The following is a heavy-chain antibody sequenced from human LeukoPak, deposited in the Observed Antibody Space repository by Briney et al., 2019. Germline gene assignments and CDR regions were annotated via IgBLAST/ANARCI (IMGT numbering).Heavy chain of an antibody. CDR1: GFTFSSYG. V-gene: IGHV3-33*01. J-gene: IGHJ4*02. D-gene: IGHD5-12*01. CDR3: ARVDIVATAFDY. Sequence: PGGSLRLSCAASGFTFSSYGMHWVRQAPGKGLEWVAVIWYDGSNKYYADSVKGRFTISRDNSKNTLYLQMNSLRAEDTAVYYCARVDIVATAFDYWGQGTLVTVSS. CDR2: IWYDGSNK.